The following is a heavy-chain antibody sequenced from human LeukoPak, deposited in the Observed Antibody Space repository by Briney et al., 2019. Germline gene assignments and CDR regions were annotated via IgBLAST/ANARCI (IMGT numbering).Heavy chain of an antibody. CDR3: ARVVMVRGAKRGPYYYYCYMDV. CDR2: IYYSGST. Sequence: SETLSLTCAVSGGSISSGGYSWSWIRQPPGKGLEWIGYIYYSGSTYYNPSLKSRVAISVDTSKNQFSLKLSSVTAADTAVYYCARVVMVRGAKRGPYYYYCYMDVWGKGTTVTVSS. V-gene: IGHV4-61*08. D-gene: IGHD3-10*01. CDR1: GGSISSGGYS. J-gene: IGHJ6*03.